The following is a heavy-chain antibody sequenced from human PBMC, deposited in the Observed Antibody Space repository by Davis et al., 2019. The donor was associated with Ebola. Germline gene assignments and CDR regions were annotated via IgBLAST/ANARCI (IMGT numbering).Heavy chain of an antibody. CDR3: ARAYSSSWYLGYYYYGMDV. J-gene: IGHJ6*02. V-gene: IGHV1-8*01. D-gene: IGHD6-13*01. CDR2: MNPNSGNT. Sequence: AASVKASCKASGYTFTSYDINWVRQATGQGLEWMGWMNPNSGNTGYAQKFQGRVTMTRNTSISTAYMELSSLRSEDTAVYYCARAYSSSWYLGYYYYGMDVWGQGTTVTVSS. CDR1: GYTFTSYD.